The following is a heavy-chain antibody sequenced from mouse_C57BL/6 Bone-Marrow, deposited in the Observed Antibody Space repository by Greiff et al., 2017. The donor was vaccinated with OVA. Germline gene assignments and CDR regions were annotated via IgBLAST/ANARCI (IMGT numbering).Heavy chain of an antibody. V-gene: IGHV5-4*01. Sequence: EVQGVESGGGLVKPGGSLKLSCAASGFTFSSYAMSWVRQTPEKRLEWVATISDGGSYTYYPDNVKGRFTISRDNAKNNLYLQMSHLKSEDTAMYYCARDRITTVVATSYWYFDVWGTGTTVTVSS. CDR2: ISDGGSYT. D-gene: IGHD1-1*01. J-gene: IGHJ1*03. CDR3: ARDRITTVVATSYWYFDV. CDR1: GFTFSSYA.